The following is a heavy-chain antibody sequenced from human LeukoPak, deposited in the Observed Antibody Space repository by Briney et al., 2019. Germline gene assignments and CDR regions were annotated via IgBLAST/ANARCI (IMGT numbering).Heavy chain of an antibody. CDR1: GYTFTSYG. J-gene: IGHJ4*02. CDR2: ISAYNGNT. Sequence: ASVKPSCKASGYTFTSYGISWVRQAPGQGLEWMGWISAYNGNTNYAQKLQGRVTMTTDTSTSTAYMELRSLRSDDTAVYYCARDPTVYYYDSSGYYYYFDYLGQGNLVTVSS. D-gene: IGHD3-22*01. CDR3: ARDPTVYYYDSSGYYYYFDY. V-gene: IGHV1-18*01.